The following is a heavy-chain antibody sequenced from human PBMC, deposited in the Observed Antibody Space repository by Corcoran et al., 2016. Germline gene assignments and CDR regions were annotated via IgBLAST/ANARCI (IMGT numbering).Heavy chain of an antibody. CDR1: GYSFTSYW. CDR3: ARIGPTVTTLPGAFDI. D-gene: IGHD4-17*01. V-gene: IGHV5-51*01. J-gene: IGHJ3*02. Sequence: EVQLVQSGAEVKKPGESLKISCKGSGYSFTSYWIGWVRQMPGKGLEWMGIIYPGDSDTRYSPSFQGQVTISADKSISTAYLQWSSQKASGTAMYYCARIGPTVTTLPGAFDIWGQGTMVTVSS. CDR2: IYPGDSDT.